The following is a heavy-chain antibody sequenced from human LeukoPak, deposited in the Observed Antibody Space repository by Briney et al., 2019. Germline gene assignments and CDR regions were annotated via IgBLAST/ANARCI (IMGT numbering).Heavy chain of an antibody. CDR2: IYYSGST. CDR1: SGSISSSSYY. D-gene: IGHD6-19*01. Sequence: PSETLSLTCTVSSGSISSSSYYWGWIRQPPGKGLEWIGSIYYSGSTYYNPSLKSRVTISVDTSKNQFSLKLSSVTAADTAVYYCARHFSSGWYRIDYWGQGTLVTVSS. CDR3: ARHFSSGWYRIDY. V-gene: IGHV4-39*01. J-gene: IGHJ4*02.